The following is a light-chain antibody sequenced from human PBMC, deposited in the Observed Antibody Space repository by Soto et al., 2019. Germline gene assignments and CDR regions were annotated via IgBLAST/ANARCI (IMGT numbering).Light chain of an antibody. CDR2: NSN. CDR3: ATWDDSLNGPV. Sequence: QSVLTQPPSTSGTPGQRVTISCSGSSSNIGTNSVNWYQQLPGTAPKLLIYNSNQQPSGVPDRFSGSTSGTSASLAISGLQSEDEDDYYCATWDDSLNGPVFGGGTKLTVL. J-gene: IGLJ2*01. V-gene: IGLV1-44*01. CDR1: SSNIGTNS.